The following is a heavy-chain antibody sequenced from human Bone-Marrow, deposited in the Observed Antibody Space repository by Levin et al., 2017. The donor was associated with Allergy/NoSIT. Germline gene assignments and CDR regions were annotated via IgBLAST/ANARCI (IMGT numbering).Heavy chain of an antibody. V-gene: IGHV3-9*01. CDR3: AKEAVSLLWFGELLSTDYYGMDV. Sequence: GGSLRLSCAASGFTFDDYAMHWVRQAPGKGLEWVSGISWNSGSIGYADSVKGRFTISRDNAKNSLYLQMNSLRAEDTALYYCAKEAVSLLWFGELLSTDYYGMDVWGQGTTVTVSS. CDR1: GFTFDDYA. D-gene: IGHD3-10*01. J-gene: IGHJ6*02. CDR2: ISWNSGSI.